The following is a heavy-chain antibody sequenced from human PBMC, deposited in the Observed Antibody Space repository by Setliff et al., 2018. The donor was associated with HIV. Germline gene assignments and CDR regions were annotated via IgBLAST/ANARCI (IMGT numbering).Heavy chain of an antibody. CDR2: ISAYNGNT. CDR3: ARANDIAAAGRFDY. Sequence: ASVKVSCKASGYTFTSYGISWVRQAPGQGLEWMGWISAYNGNTNYAQKLQGRVTMNTDTSTSTAYMELRSLRSDDTAVYYCARANDIAAAGRFDYWGQGTLVTVSS. V-gene: IGHV1-18*01. CDR1: GYTFTSYG. D-gene: IGHD6-13*01. J-gene: IGHJ4*02.